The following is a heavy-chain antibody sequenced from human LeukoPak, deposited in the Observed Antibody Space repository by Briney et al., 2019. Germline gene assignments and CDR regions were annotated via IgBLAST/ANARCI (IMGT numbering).Heavy chain of an antibody. Sequence: GGSLRLSCAASGFTFSSYSMNWVRQAPGKGLEWVSYISSSSSTIYYADSVKGRFTISRDNAKNSLYLQMNSLRAEDTAVYFCARDNYSSSWYKGEFVYWGQGTLVTVSS. V-gene: IGHV3-48*04. J-gene: IGHJ4*02. CDR3: ARDNYSSSWYKGEFVY. CDR1: GFTFSSYS. D-gene: IGHD6-13*01. CDR2: ISSSSSTI.